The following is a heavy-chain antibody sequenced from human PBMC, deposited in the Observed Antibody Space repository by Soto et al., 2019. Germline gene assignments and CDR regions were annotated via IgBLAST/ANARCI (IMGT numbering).Heavy chain of an antibody. CDR1: GNTFSNYW. V-gene: IGHV5-10-1*03. D-gene: IGHD3-22*01. CDR3: TRPLGGDSNSYYSTYFAMDV. J-gene: IGHJ6*02. CDR2: IDLSKTYI. Sequence: EMQLVQSAAEVKKPGESLRISCQGSGNTFSNYWISWVRQMPGKGLEWMGRIDLSKTYIHYSPSFHGHVTISFDKSINTAFLQWSSLKASDTAIYYCTRPLGGDSNSYYSTYFAMDVWGQGTTVTVSS.